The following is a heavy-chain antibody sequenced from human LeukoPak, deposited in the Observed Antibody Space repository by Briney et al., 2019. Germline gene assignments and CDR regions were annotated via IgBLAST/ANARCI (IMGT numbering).Heavy chain of an antibody. D-gene: IGHD6-6*01. Sequence: ASVKVSCKASGYTFTGYYMHWVRQAPGQGLEWMGWINPNSGGTNYAQKFQGRVTMTRDTSISTAYMELSRLRSDDTAVYYCARGLHAYSSSSGRSPSGFWGQGTLVTVSS. J-gene: IGHJ4*02. CDR2: INPNSGGT. CDR1: GYTFTGYY. V-gene: IGHV1-2*02. CDR3: ARGLHAYSSSSGRSPSGF.